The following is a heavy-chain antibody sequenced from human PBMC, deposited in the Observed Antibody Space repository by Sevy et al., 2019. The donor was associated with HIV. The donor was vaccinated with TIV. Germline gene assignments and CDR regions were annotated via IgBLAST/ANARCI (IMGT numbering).Heavy chain of an antibody. CDR1: GFDFSRYL. J-gene: IGHJ6*02. V-gene: IGHV3-74*01. CDR3: AREGVDFWSGPVDFYYGMDV. Sequence: GGSLRLSRAASGFDFSRYLMHWVRQVPGKGLVWVSQIKHDGSSTTYADSVKGRFSVSRDNAKNTLYLQMNGLRAEDTAVYYCAREGVDFWSGPVDFYYGMDVWGQGATVTVSS. D-gene: IGHD3-3*01. CDR2: IKHDGSST.